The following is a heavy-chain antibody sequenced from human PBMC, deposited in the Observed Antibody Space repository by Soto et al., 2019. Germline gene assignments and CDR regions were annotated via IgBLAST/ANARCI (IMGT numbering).Heavy chain of an antibody. V-gene: IGHV3-30*18. D-gene: IGHD4-17*01. CDR2: ISYDGSNK. CDR1: GFTFSSYG. CDR3: AKDQYGDYAGDRYFDY. J-gene: IGHJ4*02. Sequence: GGSLRLSCAASGFTFSSYGMHWVRQAPGKGLEWVAVISYDGSNKYYADSVKGRFTISRDNSKNTLYLQMNSLRAEDTAVYYCAKDQYGDYAGDRYFDYWGQGTLVTVSS.